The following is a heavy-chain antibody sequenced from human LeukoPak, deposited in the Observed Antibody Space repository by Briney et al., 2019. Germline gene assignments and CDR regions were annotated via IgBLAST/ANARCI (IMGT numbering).Heavy chain of an antibody. CDR2: INTDGSIT. J-gene: IGHJ4*02. CDR1: GFTFSSYW. Sequence: GGSLRLSCAASGFTFSSYWMHWVRQAPGKGLGWVSRINTDGSITSYADSVKGRFTISRDNAKNTLYLQMNSLRAEDTAVYYCARGPNYYDSSGYLSIWGQGTLVTVSS. D-gene: IGHD3-22*01. CDR3: ARGPNYYDSSGYLSI. V-gene: IGHV3-74*01.